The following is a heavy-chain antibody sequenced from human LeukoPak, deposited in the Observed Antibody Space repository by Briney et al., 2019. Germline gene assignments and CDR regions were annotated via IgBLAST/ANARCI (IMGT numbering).Heavy chain of an antibody. V-gene: IGHV3-30-3*01. CDR3: ARELVVVTTISGHY. J-gene: IGHJ4*02. CDR2: ISYDGSNK. Sequence: GRSLRLSCAASGFSSSSYAMHWVRQAPGKGLEWVALISYDGSNKYYADSVKGRFTISRDNSKNTLYLQMNSLRAGDTAVYYCARELVVVTTISGHYWGQGTLVTVSS. D-gene: IGHD2-21*02. CDR1: GFSSSSYA.